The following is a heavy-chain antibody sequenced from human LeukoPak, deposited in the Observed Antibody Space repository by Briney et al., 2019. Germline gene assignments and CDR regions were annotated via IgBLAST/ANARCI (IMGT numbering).Heavy chain of an antibody. Sequence: SETLSLTCAVYGGSFSGYYWSWIRQPPGKGLEWIGRIYTSGSTNYNPSLKSRVTMSVDTSKNQFSLKLSSVTAADTAVYYCARQRIGGTTQTYYFDYWGQGTLVTVSS. CDR1: GGSFSGYY. CDR2: IYTSGST. CDR3: ARQRIGGTTQTYYFDY. V-gene: IGHV4-59*10. J-gene: IGHJ4*02. D-gene: IGHD3-10*01.